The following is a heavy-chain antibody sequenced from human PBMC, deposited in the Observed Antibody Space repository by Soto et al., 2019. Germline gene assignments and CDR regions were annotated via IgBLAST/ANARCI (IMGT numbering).Heavy chain of an antibody. Sequence: SVTLSLTCTVAGGSIISGGYYWSWIRQHPGKGLEWIGYIYYSGSTYYNPSLKSRVTISVDTSKNQFSLKLSSVTAADTAVYYCATRVLRYFDWSYGLFDYWGQGTLVTVSS. CDR1: GGSIISGGYY. J-gene: IGHJ4*02. D-gene: IGHD3-9*01. CDR3: ATRVLRYFDWSYGLFDY. CDR2: IYYSGST. V-gene: IGHV4-31*03.